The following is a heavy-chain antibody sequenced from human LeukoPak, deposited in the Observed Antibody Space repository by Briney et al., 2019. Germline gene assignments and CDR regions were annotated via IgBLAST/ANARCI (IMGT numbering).Heavy chain of an antibody. Sequence: PSETLSLTCTVSGGSISSSSYYWGWIRQPPGKGLEWIGSIYYSGSTYYNPSLKSRVTISVDTSKNQFSLKLSSVTAADTAVYYCARESGSYPYNWFDPWGQGTLVTVSS. CDR3: ARESGSYPYNWFDP. V-gene: IGHV4-39*07. CDR1: GGSISSSSYY. CDR2: IYYSGST. D-gene: IGHD1-26*01. J-gene: IGHJ5*02.